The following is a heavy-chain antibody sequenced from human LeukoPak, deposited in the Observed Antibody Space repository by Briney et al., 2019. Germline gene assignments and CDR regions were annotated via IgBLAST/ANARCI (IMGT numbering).Heavy chain of an antibody. CDR2: IIPIPGIA. D-gene: IGHD2-15*01. V-gene: IGHV1-69*04. Sequence: ASVKVSCKASGGTSSSYAISWVRQAPGQGLEWMGRIIPIPGIANNAQKFQGRVTITADKSTSTAYMELSSLRSEDTAVYYCARDSGVAGDAFDIWGQGTMVTVSA. CDR3: ARDSGVAGDAFDI. CDR1: GGTSSSYA. J-gene: IGHJ3*02.